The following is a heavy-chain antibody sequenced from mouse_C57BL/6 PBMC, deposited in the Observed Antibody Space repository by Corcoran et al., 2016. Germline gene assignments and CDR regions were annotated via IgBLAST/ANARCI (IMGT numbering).Heavy chain of an antibody. CDR2: INPYNGGT. CDR3: ARGEVLPRYFDV. J-gene: IGHJ1*03. D-gene: IGHD1-1*01. CDR1: GYTFTDYY. V-gene: IGHV1-19*01. Sequence: EVQLQQSGPVLVKPGASVKMSCKASGYTFTDYYMNWVKQSHGKSLEWIGVINPYNGGTSYNQKFKGKATLTVDKSSSTAYMELNSLTSEDSAVYYCARGEVLPRYFDVWGTGTTVTVSS.